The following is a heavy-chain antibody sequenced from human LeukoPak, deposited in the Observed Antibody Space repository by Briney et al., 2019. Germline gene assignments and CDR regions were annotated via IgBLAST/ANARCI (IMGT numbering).Heavy chain of an antibody. V-gene: IGHV4-39*07. Sequence: SETLSLTYTVSGGSISSSSYYWGWIRQPPGKGLEWIGYIYHSGSTYYNPSLKSRVTISVDRSKNQFSLKLSSVTAADTAVYYCARGRITSLEYWGQGTLVTVSS. CDR1: GGSISSSSYY. D-gene: IGHD2/OR15-2a*01. J-gene: IGHJ4*02. CDR3: ARGRITSLEY. CDR2: IYHSGST.